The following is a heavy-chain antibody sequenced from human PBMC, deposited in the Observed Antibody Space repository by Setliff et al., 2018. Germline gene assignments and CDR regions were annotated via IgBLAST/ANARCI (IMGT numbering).Heavy chain of an antibody. D-gene: IGHD6-6*01. CDR3: ARGRNVAARLDS. CDR2: INHTGTT. V-gene: IGHV4-61*08. J-gene: IGHJ4*02. Sequence: SETLSLTCSVSGGSISSGGFYWTWIRQPPGKGLEWVGEINHTGTTKYNPSLQSRVTISIDTSKDQFSLTVTSVTAADTAMYYCARGRNVAARLDSWGQGTLVTVSS. CDR1: GGSISSGGFY.